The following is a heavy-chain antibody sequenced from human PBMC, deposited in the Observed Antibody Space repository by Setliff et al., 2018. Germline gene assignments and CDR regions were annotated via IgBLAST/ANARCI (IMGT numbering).Heavy chain of an antibody. J-gene: IGHJ4*02. CDR2: ISSSSRYI. Sequence: PGGSLRLSCEASGFTFSVDRMNWVRQAPGKGLEWVSSISSSSRYIQYADSVQGRFSISRDNAKNSLYLQMNSLRAEDTAVYYCTKGYYYDSSGYWGQGTLVTVSS. V-gene: IGHV3-21*01. CDR3: TKGYYYDSSGY. CDR1: GFTFSVDR. D-gene: IGHD3-22*01.